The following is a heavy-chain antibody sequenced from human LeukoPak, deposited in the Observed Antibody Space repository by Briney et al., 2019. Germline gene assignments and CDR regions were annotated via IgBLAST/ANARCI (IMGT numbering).Heavy chain of an antibody. CDR1: GFTFSSYG. V-gene: IGHV3-30*02. D-gene: IGHD2-2*01. J-gene: IGHJ4*02. Sequence: GGSLRLSCAASGFTFSSYGMHWVRQAPGKGLEWVAFIRYDGSNKYYADSVEGRFTISRDNSKNTLYLQMNSLRAEDTAVYYCAKERGLTEYQLLPFDYWGQGTLVTVSS. CDR3: AKERGLTEYQLLPFDY. CDR2: IRYDGSNK.